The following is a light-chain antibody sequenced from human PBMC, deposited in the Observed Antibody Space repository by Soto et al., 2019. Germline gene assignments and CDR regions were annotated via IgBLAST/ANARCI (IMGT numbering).Light chain of an antibody. Sequence: QLVLTQSPSASASLGASVKLTCTLSSGHSTYAIAWHQQQPEKGPRYLMRVNSDGSHTKGDWIPDRLSGSSSGAERYLTISSLQSEDEADYYCQTWATGIVVFGGGTKLTV. J-gene: IGLJ3*02. CDR1: SGHSTYA. CDR3: QTWATGIVV. CDR2: VNSDGSH. V-gene: IGLV4-69*01.